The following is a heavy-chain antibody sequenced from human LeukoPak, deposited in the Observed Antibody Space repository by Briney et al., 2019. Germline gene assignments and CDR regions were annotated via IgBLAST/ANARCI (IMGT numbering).Heavy chain of an antibody. D-gene: IGHD5-24*01. CDR3: AREYWDGYNPSYFDY. V-gene: IGHV1-18*01. J-gene: IGHJ4*02. Sequence: GASVKVSCKASGYTFTSYGISWVRQAPGQGLEWMGWISAYNGNTNYAQKLQGRVTMTTDTSTSTAYMELRSLRSDDTAVYYCAREYWDGYNPSYFDYWGQGTLVTVSS. CDR1: GYTFTSYG. CDR2: ISAYNGNT.